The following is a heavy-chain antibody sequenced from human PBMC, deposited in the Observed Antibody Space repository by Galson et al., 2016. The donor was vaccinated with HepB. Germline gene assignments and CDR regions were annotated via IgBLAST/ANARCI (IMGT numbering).Heavy chain of an antibody. J-gene: IGHJ4*02. CDR2: INSGGGT. V-gene: IGHV3-53*01. Sequence: SLRLSCAASGFSVSSKYMTWVRQAPGKGLEWVSLINSGGGTYYADAVKGRFTISRDNSKNTLYLQMNSLRAEDTAVYYCAGTRLLYLSEGYWGQGTLVTVSS. D-gene: IGHD3-3*01. CDR1: GFSVSSKY. CDR3: AGTRLLYLSEGY.